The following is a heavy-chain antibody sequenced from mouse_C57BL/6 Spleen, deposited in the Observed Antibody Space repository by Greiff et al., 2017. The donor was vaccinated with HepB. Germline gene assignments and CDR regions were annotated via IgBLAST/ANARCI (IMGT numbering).Heavy chain of an antibody. J-gene: IGHJ1*03. CDR3: TRGASYYGSSYGYLDV. V-gene: IGHV5-9-1*02. CDR1: GFTFSSYA. Sequence: EVQVVESGEGLVKPGGSLKLSCAASGFTFSSYAMSWVRQTPEKRLEWVAYISSGGDYIYYADTVKGRFTISRDNARNTLYLQMSSLKSEDTAMYYGTRGASYYGSSYGYLDVWGTGTTVTVSS. CDR2: ISSGGDYI. D-gene: IGHD1-1*01.